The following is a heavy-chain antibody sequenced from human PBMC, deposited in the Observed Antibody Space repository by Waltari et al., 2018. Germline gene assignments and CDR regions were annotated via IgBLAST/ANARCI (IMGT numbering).Heavy chain of an antibody. Sequence: EVQLVESGGGLVKPGGSLRLSCAASGFTFSSYSMNWVRQAPGKGLEWVASISSSSSYIYYADSVKGRFTISRDNAKNSLYLQMNSLIAEDTAVYYCARDPPSDGIAYYHYMDVWGKGTTVTVSS. CDR1: GFTFSSYS. D-gene: IGHD1-26*01. CDR2: ISSSSSYI. J-gene: IGHJ6*03. CDR3: ARDPPSDGIAYYHYMDV. V-gene: IGHV3-21*01.